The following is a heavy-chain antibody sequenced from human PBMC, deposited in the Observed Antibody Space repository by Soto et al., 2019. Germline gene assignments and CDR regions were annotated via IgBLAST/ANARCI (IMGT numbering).Heavy chain of an antibody. CDR3: AKDLRTSWIFGNFDS. CDR1: GFTFDDYA. J-gene: IGHJ4*02. D-gene: IGHD3-3*01. V-gene: IGHV3-9*01. Sequence: EVQLVESGGGWVQPGRSLRLSCAASGFTFDDYAMHWVRQAPGKGLEWVSGIAFNSGNSAYADSVKGRFTISRDNAKNSLYLQMNSLRAEDTALYYCAKDLRTSWIFGNFDSWGQGTLVTVSS. CDR2: IAFNSGNS.